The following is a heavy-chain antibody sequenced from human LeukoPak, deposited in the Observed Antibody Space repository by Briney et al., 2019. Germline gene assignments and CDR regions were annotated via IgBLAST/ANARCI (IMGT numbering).Heavy chain of an antibody. CDR2: IYTSGST. V-gene: IGHV4-61*02. Sequence: PSQTLSLTCTVSGGSISSGSYYWSWIRQPAGKGLEWIGRIYTSGSTNYNPSLKSRVTISVDTSKNQFSLKLSSVTAADTAVYYCAGDFPTPDAFDIWGQGTMVTVSS. CDR3: AGDFPTPDAFDI. J-gene: IGHJ3*02. CDR1: GGSISSGSYY.